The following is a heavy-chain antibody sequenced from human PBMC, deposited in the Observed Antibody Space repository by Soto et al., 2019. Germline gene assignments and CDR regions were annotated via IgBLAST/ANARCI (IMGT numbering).Heavy chain of an antibody. D-gene: IGHD3-3*01. Sequence: GESLKISCKGSGYSFTSYWIGWVRQMPGKGLEWMGIIYPGDSDTRYSPSFQGQVTISADKSISTAYLQWSSLKASDTAMYYCARRGGYDFWSGLRLDAFDIWGQGTMVTVPS. CDR3: ARRGGYDFWSGLRLDAFDI. J-gene: IGHJ3*02. CDR2: IYPGDSDT. CDR1: GYSFTSYW. V-gene: IGHV5-51*01.